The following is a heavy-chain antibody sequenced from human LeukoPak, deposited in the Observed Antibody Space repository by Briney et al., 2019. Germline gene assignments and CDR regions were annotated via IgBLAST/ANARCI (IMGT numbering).Heavy chain of an antibody. J-gene: IGHJ4*02. D-gene: IGHD3-10*01. CDR2: INPNSGGT. CDR1: GYTFTGYY. Sequence: ASVKVSRKASGYTFTGYYMHWVRQAPGQGLEWMGWINPNSGGTNYAQKFQGRVTMTRDTSISTAYMELSRLRSDDTAVYYCARDRDYYGSGRYPLFDYWGQGTLVTVSS. CDR3: ARDRDYYGSGRYPLFDY. V-gene: IGHV1-2*02.